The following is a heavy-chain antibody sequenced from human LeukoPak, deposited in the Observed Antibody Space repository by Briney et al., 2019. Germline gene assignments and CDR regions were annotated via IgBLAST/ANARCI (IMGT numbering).Heavy chain of an antibody. J-gene: IGHJ4*02. V-gene: IGHV4-30-4*01. Sequence: SQTLSLTCTVSGGSISSADYYWSWIRQPPGKGLEWIGYIYYSGSTYYNPSLKSRVTISVDTSKNQFSLKLSSVTAADTAVYYCANEAVAGQFDYWGQGTLVTVSS. D-gene: IGHD6-19*01. CDR1: GGSISSADYY. CDR2: IYYSGST. CDR3: ANEAVAGQFDY.